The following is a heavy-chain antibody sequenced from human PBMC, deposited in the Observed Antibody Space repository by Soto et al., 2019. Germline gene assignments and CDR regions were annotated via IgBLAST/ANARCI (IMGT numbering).Heavy chain of an antibody. D-gene: IGHD6-13*01. CDR1: GGTFSSYA. CDR2: IIPIFGTA. Sequence: QVQLVQSGAEVKKPGSSVKVSCKASGGTFSSYAISWVRQAPGQGLECMGGIIPIFGTANYAQKFQGRVTITADESTSTADMELSSLRSEDTAVYYCARAAESAASYYYGMDVWGQGTTVTVSS. CDR3: ARAAESAASYYYGMDV. J-gene: IGHJ6*02. V-gene: IGHV1-69*01.